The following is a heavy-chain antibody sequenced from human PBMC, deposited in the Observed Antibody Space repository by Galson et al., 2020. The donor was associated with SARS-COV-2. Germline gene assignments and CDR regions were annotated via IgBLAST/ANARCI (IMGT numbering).Heavy chain of an antibody. V-gene: IGHV3-33*01. J-gene: IGHJ3*02. Sequence: TYGMDWVRQAPGKGLEWVAVIWYDGSNKYYADSVKGRFTISRDNSKNTLYLQLNSLRADDTAVYYCARGSSSHAFDIWGQGTMVTVSS. D-gene: IGHD3-10*01. CDR3: ARGSSSHAFDI. CDR1: TYG. CDR2: IWYDGSNK.